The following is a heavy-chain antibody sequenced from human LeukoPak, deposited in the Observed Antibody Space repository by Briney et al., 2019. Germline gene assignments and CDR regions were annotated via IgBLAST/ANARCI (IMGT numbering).Heavy chain of an antibody. CDR1: GFTFDDYG. CDR3: ARAGSGSYSPYYYYYMDV. V-gene: IGHV3-20*04. Sequence: GGSLRLSCAASGFTFDDYGMSWVRQAPGKGLEWVSGINWNGGSTGYADSVKGRFTISRDNAKNSLYLQMNRLRAEDTALYYCARAGSGSYSPYYYYYMDVWGKGTTVTVSS. CDR2: INWNGGST. D-gene: IGHD3-10*01. J-gene: IGHJ6*03.